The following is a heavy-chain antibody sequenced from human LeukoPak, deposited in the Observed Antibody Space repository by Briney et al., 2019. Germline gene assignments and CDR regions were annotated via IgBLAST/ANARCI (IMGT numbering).Heavy chain of an antibody. D-gene: IGHD1-26*01. CDR3: ARAHRPGYSGSYYGRNAFDI. CDR2: IYYSGST. Sequence: SETLSLTCTVSGGSISSYYRSWIRQPPGKGLEWIGYIYYSGSTNYNPSLKSRVTISVDTSKNQFSLKLSSVTAADTAVYYCARAHRPGYSGSYYGRNAFDIWGQGTMVTVSS. J-gene: IGHJ3*02. CDR1: GGSISSYY. V-gene: IGHV4-59*01.